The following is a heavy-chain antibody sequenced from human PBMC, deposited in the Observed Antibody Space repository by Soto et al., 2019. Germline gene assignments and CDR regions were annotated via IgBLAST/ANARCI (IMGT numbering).Heavy chain of an antibody. D-gene: IGHD1-1*01. J-gene: IGHJ4*02. CDR2: FDPEDGKT. Sequence: QVQLVQSGAEVKKPGASVKVSCKVSGHTLTEFSMHWVRQAPGKGLEWMGGFDPEDGKTIFAQKFQGRVTMTADTSTDSAYMELSSLRSEDTAVYYCAARGTTWLQSPFDNWGQGTLLSVSS. V-gene: IGHV1-24*01. CDR1: GHTLTEFS. CDR3: AARGTTWLQSPFDN.